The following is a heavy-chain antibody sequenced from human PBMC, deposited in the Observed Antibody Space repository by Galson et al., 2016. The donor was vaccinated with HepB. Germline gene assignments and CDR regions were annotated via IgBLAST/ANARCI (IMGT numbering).Heavy chain of an antibody. J-gene: IGHJ2*01. V-gene: IGHV5-10-1*01. CDR3: ARRFDTSGYYNYWYFDL. D-gene: IGHD3-22*01. CDR2: IDPSDSYT. CDR1: GYSFTSYW. Sequence: QSGAEVKKPGESLRISCKGSGYSFTSYWISWVRQMPGKGLEWRGRIDPSDSYTNYTPSFQGHVTIPADKSISTAYLQWSSLKASDTAMYYCARRFDTSGYYNYWYFDLWGRGTLVTVSS.